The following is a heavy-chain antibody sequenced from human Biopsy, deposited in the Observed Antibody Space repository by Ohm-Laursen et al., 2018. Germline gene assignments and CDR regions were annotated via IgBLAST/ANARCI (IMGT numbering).Heavy chain of an antibody. CDR3: ARRVSGSGRVDP. D-gene: IGHD3-10*01. V-gene: IGHV4-39*01. J-gene: IGHJ5*02. Sequence: PSDTLSLTCTVSGDSISSDIYYWVWIRQPPGKGLEWIGNIYNSESTSTYYNLSLKGRVSISVDTSHNQFSLKLTSATAADTAVYFCARRVSGSGRVDPWGQGTLVTVSS. CDR2: IYNSESTST. CDR1: GDSISSDIYY.